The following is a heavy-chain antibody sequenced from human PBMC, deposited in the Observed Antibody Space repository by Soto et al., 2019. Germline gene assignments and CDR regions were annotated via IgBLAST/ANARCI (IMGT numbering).Heavy chain of an antibody. D-gene: IGHD1-7*01. J-gene: IGHJ5*02. CDR3: ARVRITGTTGNWFAP. Sequence: SETLSLTCTVSGGSISSGGYYWSWIRQHPGKGLEWIGYIYYSGSTYYNPSLKSRVTISVDTSKNQFSLKLSSVTAADTAVYYCARVRITGTTGNWFAPWGQGTLVTVSS. CDR2: IYYSGST. V-gene: IGHV4-31*03. CDR1: GGSISSGGYY.